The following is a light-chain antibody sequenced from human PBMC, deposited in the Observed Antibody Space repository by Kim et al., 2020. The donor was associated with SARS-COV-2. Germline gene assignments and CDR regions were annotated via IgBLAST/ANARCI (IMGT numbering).Light chain of an antibody. J-gene: IGKJ4*01. CDR1: QDISTW. CDR3: QQADKFPLT. Sequence: DIRMTQSPSSVSASVGDRVTIDCRASQDISTWLGWYQLKPGKAPKLLIYGASRLHDGVPSRFSGSGSGTDFTLTISNLKPDDFATYYCQQADKFPLTFGGGTKVDIK. V-gene: IGKV1-12*01. CDR2: GAS.